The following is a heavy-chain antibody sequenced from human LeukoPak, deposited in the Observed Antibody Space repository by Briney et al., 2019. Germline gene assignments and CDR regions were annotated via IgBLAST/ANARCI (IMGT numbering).Heavy chain of an antibody. CDR3: ARVGAAYQDSNY. CDR2: LNPNSGGT. Sequence: GASVKVSCKTSGYTFTAFFIHWVRQAPGQGLEWMGWLNPNSGGTNYAQEFQGGVTMTRDTSISTAYMELSRLRSDDTAVYFCARVGAAYQDSNYWGQGTLVTVSS. CDR1: GYTFTAFF. V-gene: IGHV1-2*02. J-gene: IGHJ4*02. D-gene: IGHD1-26*01.